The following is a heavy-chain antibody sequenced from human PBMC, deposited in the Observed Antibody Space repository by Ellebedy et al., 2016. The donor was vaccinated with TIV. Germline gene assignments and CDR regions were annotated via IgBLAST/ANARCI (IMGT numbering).Heavy chain of an antibody. D-gene: IGHD2/OR15-2a*01. J-gene: IGHJ4*02. CDR3: VREVFHAGSFDY. CDR1: GFKFDDYG. CDR2: INWAGART. V-gene: IGHV3-20*04. Sequence: GGSLRLSCAASGFKFDDYGMSWVRQAPGKGLEWVSGINWAGARTNYGDSVRGRFTISRDNAKNSLYLQMDSLRDEDTAVYYCVREVFHAGSFDYWGQGTLVTVSS.